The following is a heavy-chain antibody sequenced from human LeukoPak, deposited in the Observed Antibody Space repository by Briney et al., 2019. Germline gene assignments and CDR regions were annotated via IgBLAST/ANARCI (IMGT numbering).Heavy chain of an antibody. CDR2: ISSSGYTR. J-gene: IGHJ3*02. Sequence: GGSLRLSCAASGFTFSSYEMNWVRQAPGKGLEWISYISSSGYTRYYADSVKGRFTISRDNAKNSLYLQMNSLRAEDTAVYYCARVNLAGAFDIWGQGTMVTVSS. V-gene: IGHV3-48*03. CDR1: GFTFSSYE. CDR3: ARVNLAGAFDI. D-gene: IGHD2-21*01.